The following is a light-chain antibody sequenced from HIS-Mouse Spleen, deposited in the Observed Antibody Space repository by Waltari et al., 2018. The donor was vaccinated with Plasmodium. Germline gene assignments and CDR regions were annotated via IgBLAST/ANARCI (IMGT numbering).Light chain of an antibody. CDR2: DAS. J-gene: IGKJ4*01. Sequence: EIVLTQSPATLSLSPGERATLPCRASQSVSSYLAWYQQKPGQAPRLLIYDASNRATGIPARFSGRGSGTEFTLTISSLEPEDFAVYYCQQRSNWPRVLTFGGGTKVEIK. V-gene: IGKV3-11*01. CDR1: QSVSSY. CDR3: QQRSNWPRVLT.